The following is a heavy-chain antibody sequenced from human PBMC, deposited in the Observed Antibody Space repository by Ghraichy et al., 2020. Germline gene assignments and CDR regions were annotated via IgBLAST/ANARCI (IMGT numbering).Heavy chain of an antibody. V-gene: IGHV3-23*01. Sequence: GESLNISCAASGFTFSSYAMSWVRQAPGKGLEWVSAISGSGGSTYYADSVKGRFTISRDNSKNTLYLQMNSLRAEDTAVYYCAKDGYYYDSSGYYFGYWGQGTLVTVSS. D-gene: IGHD3-22*01. CDR1: GFTFSSYA. CDR2: ISGSGGST. J-gene: IGHJ4*02. CDR3: AKDGYYYDSSGYYFGY.